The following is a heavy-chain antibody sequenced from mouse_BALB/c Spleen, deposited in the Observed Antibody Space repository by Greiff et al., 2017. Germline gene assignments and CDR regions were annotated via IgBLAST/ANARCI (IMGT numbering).Heavy chain of an antibody. CDR2: ISSGGSYT. CDR1: GFTFSSYT. V-gene: IGHV5-6-4*01. CDR3: TREEVKEY. J-gene: IGHJ4*01. Sequence: VMLVESGGGLVKPGGSLKLSCAASGFTFSSYTMSWVRQTPEKRLEWVATISSGGSYTYYPDSVKGRFTISRDNAKNTLYLQMSSLKSEDTAMYYCTREEVKEYWGQGTSVTVSS. D-gene: IGHD2-5*01.